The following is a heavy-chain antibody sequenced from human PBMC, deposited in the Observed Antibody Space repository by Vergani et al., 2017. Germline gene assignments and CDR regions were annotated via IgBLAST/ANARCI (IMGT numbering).Heavy chain of an antibody. V-gene: IGHV3-21*01. D-gene: IGHD3-9*01. CDR1: GFTFSSYS. J-gene: IGHJ6*02. CDR3: ARAYDILTGHYYYYGMDV. Sequence: VQLVESGGGVVQPGRSLRLSCAASGFTFSSYSMNWVRQAPGKGLEWVSSISSSSSYIYYADSVKGRFTISRDNAKNSLYLQMNSLRAEDTAVYYCARAYDILTGHYYYYGMDVWGQGTTVTVSS. CDR2: ISSSSSYI.